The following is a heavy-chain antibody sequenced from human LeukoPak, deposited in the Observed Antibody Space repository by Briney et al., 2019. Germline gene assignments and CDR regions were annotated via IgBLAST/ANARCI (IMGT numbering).Heavy chain of an antibody. Sequence: PGGSLRLSCAASGFTFSSYSMNWVRQAPGKGLEWVSSISSSSSYIYYADSVKGRFTISRDNAKNSLYLQMNSLRAEDTAVYYCARRGYSYAGFDYWGQGTLVTVSS. CDR3: ARRGYSYAGFDY. V-gene: IGHV3-21*01. CDR1: GFTFSSYS. J-gene: IGHJ4*02. D-gene: IGHD5-18*01. CDR2: ISSSSSYI.